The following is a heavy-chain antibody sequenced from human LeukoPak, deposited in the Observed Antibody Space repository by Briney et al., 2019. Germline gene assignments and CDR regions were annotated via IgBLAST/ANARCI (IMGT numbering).Heavy chain of an antibody. CDR3: AKDSVAFNGIYDPFDI. Sequence: PGGSLRPSCAASGFTFSSYAMSWVRQAPGKGLEWVSAISGSGGSTYYADSVKGRFTISRDNSKNTLYLQMNSLRAEDTAVYYCAKDSVAFNGIYDPFDIWGQGTMVTVSS. V-gene: IGHV3-23*01. CDR1: GFTFSSYA. J-gene: IGHJ3*02. CDR2: ISGSGGST. D-gene: IGHD5-12*01.